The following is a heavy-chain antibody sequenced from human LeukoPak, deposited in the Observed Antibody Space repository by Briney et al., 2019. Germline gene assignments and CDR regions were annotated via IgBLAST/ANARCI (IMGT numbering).Heavy chain of an antibody. V-gene: IGHV4-39*01. CDR1: GGPISSSSYY. J-gene: IGHJ5*02. D-gene: IGHD3-22*01. Sequence: SETLSLTCSVSGGPISSSSYYWGWIRQPPGKGLEWIGTIYYSGSTYYNPSLKSRVTISVDTSKNQFSLKLNSVTAADSAVYYCARHAQYDSSGYRPSSWFDPWGQGTLVTVSS. CDR3: ARHAQYDSSGYRPSSWFDP. CDR2: IYYSGST.